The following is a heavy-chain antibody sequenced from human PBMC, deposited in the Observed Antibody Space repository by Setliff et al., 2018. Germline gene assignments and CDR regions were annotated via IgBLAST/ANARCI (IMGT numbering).Heavy chain of an antibody. CDR2: VYYTGGT. CDR3: ARGAQRLEWLQYYYYYYMDV. V-gene: IGHV4-59*01. Sequence: PSETLSLTCTVSGTSISRYYWSWIRQSPGKGLEWIGYVYYTGGTNYNPSLKSRVTMSIDTSKKQFSLKLSSVAAADTAVYYCARGAQRLEWLQYYYYYYMDVWGKGTTVTVSS. J-gene: IGHJ6*03. CDR1: GTSISRYY. D-gene: IGHD3-3*01.